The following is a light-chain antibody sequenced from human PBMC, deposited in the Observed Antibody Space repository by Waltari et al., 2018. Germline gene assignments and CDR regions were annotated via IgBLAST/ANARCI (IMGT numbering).Light chain of an antibody. CDR2: DAS. CDR1: QSVNNY. V-gene: IGKV3-11*01. J-gene: IGKJ4*01. CDR3: QQRGSWPIT. Sequence: EIVLTQSPATLSLSPGERATLPCRASQSVNNYLAWYQPKPGQAPRLLIYDASNRATGIPARFSGSQSGTDFSLTISSLEPEDLAVYYCQQRGSWPITFGGGTKVEIK.